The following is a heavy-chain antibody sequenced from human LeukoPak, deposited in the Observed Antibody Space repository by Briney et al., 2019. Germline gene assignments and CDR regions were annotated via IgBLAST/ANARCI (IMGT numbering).Heavy chain of an antibody. CDR2: ISGSTSYT. J-gene: IGHJ4*02. D-gene: IGHD4-17*01. Sequence: GGSLRLSCAASGFTFSDYYMSWIRQAPGKGLEWVSYISGSTSYTNFADSVRGRFTISRDNAKDSLYLQMNSLRAEDTAVYYCAREYYGDFDYWGRGTLVTVSS. V-gene: IGHV3-11*06. CDR3: AREYYGDFDY. CDR1: GFTFSDYY.